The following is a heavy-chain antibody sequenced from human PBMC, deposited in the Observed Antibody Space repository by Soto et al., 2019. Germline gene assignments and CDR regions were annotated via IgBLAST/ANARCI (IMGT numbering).Heavy chain of an antibody. Sequence: PSETLSLTCTVSGGSISSYYWSWIRQPPGKGLEWIGYIYYSGSTNYNPSLKSRVTISVDTSKNQFSLKLSSVTAADTAVFYCSIDPGVRGVIKEHYYGMDVWGQGTTVTVSS. J-gene: IGHJ6*02. V-gene: IGHV4-59*01. CDR1: GGSISSYY. CDR3: SIDPGVRGVIKEHYYGMDV. CDR2: IYYSGST. D-gene: IGHD3-10*02.